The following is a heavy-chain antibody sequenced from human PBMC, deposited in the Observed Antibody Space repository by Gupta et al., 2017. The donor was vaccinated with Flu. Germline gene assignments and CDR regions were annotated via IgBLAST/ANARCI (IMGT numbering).Heavy chain of an antibody. Sequence: QVQLVQSGAEVKKPGASVTVSCKASGYTFISYDINWVRQAPGQGLEWMGWMNPNKDNTGYAQKFQGRVTMTRDTAISTFYMELSSLRSEDTAVYYCARMVGYSAKQVRLDYWGQGTLVTVSS. D-gene: IGHD2-15*01. CDR3: ARMVGYSAKQVRLDY. J-gene: IGHJ4*02. CDR2: MNPNKDNT. V-gene: IGHV1-8*01. CDR1: GYTFISYD.